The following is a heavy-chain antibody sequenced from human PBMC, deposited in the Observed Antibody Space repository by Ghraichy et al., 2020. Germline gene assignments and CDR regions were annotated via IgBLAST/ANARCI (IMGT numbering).Heavy chain of an antibody. J-gene: IGHJ4*02. CDR1: GHSISTSGYY. D-gene: IGHD3-3*01. Sequence: SETLSLTCVVSGHSISTSGYYWGWIRQPPGKGLEWIATIFHDGRTYYNPSLRSRVSMSVDTSKNQFSLKVTSVTAADTAVYYCVREPDFVVQTSDYWGQGTQVTVSS. CDR2: IFHDGRT. CDR3: VREPDFVVQTSDY. V-gene: IGHV4-38-2*02.